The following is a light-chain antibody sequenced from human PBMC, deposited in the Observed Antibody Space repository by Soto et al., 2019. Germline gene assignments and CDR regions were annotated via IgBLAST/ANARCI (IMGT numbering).Light chain of an antibody. CDR2: KAS. CDR3: QQSYSTLWT. Sequence: DIHMTQSPSTLSGSLADGVPLTCRASQTISSWLAWYQQKPGKAPKLLIYKASTLKSGVPSRFSGSGSGTDFTLTISSLQPEDFATYYCQQSYSTLWTFGQGTKVDIK. CDR1: QTISSW. V-gene: IGKV1-5*03. J-gene: IGKJ1*01.